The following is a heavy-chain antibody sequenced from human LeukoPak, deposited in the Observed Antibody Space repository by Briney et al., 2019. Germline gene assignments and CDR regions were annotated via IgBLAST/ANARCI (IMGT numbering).Heavy chain of an antibody. CDR3: ARDWGLCSGGSCDAFDI. Sequence: GGSMRLSCAASGFTVSSKYMSWVRPAPGKGLEWVSVIYSGGSTYYADSVKGRFTISRDNSKNTLYLQMNSLRAEDTAVYYCARDWGLCSGGSCDAFDIWGQGTMVTVSS. CDR1: GFTVSSKY. J-gene: IGHJ3*02. V-gene: IGHV3-66*01. D-gene: IGHD2-15*01. CDR2: IYSGGST.